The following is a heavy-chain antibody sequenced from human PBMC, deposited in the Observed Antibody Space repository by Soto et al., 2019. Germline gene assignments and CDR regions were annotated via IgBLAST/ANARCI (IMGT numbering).Heavy chain of an antibody. J-gene: IGHJ6*02. V-gene: IGHV1-18*01. CDR2: ISPKSGSI. CDR3: VKDRDSNSWPSRDV. D-gene: IGHD3-22*01. CDR1: GYTFTRNG. Sequence: GASVKVSCKTSGYTFTRNGISWVRQAPGQGLEWMGWISPKSGSIKYAQKFQGRVIMTTDTSTSTAYMELRGLRSDDTAVYYCVKDRDSNSWPSRDVWGPGTTVTVSS.